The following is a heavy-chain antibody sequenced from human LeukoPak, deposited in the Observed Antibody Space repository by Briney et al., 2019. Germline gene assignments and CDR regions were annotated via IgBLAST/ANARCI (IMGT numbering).Heavy chain of an antibody. CDR3: AKDAPDY. V-gene: IGHV3-9*01. Sequence: SLRLSCVASGFTCDDYAMHWVRQAPGKGLEWVSGISWNGGKMGYADSVKGRFTISRDNAKNSVYLQMNRLRPEDTALYYCAKDAPDYWGQGTLVTVSS. CDR2: ISWNGGKM. CDR1: GFTCDDYA. J-gene: IGHJ4*02.